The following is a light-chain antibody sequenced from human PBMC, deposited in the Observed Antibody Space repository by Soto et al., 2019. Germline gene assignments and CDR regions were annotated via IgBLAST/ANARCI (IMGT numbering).Light chain of an antibody. CDR1: QSIRTY. J-gene: IGKJ5*01. Sequence: DIQMTQSPSSLSASVGDRVTITCRASQSIRTYLNWYQQKPGKAPKLLIYGASTLQSGVPSRFSGSGSGADFTLTISSLQPEDSATYYCQLSHTTLTFGQGTRLEIK. CDR2: GAS. CDR3: QLSHTTLT. V-gene: IGKV1-39*01.